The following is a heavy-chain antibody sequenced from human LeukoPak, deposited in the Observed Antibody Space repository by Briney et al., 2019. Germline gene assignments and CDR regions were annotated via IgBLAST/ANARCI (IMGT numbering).Heavy chain of an antibody. CDR3: VRGGIRVSGIDAFDI. V-gene: IGHV3-13*01. D-gene: IGHD5/OR15-5a*01. Sequence: GGSLRLSCAASGFSFRSYDMHWVRQVPGRGLEWVSAIGLGGDTHYPDSVKGRFTVSRENGENSLYLQMNGPTDGDTAAYYCVRGGIRVSGIDAFDIWGQGTRVTVSS. CDR1: GFSFRSYD. CDR2: IGLGGDT. J-gene: IGHJ3*02.